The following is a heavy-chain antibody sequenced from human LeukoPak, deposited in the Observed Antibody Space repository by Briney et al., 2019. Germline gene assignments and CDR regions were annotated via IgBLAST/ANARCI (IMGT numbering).Heavy chain of an antibody. D-gene: IGHD3-10*02. CDR1: GFTFSSYS. J-gene: IGHJ6*04. V-gene: IGHV3-21*01. Sequence: KSGGSLRLSCAASGFTFSSYSMNWVRQAPGKGLEWVSSISSSSSYIYYADSVKGRFTISRDNAKNSLYLQMNGLRAEDTAVYYCAELGITMIGGVWGKGTTVTISS. CDR3: AELGITMIGGV. CDR2: ISSSSSYI.